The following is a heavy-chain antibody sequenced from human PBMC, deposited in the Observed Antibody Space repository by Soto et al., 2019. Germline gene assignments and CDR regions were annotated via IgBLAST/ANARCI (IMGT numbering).Heavy chain of an antibody. J-gene: IGHJ3*02. Sequence: EVPLLESGGGLVQPGGSLRLSCAASGFTLSIYVISWVRQAPGTGLEWVSDISGSDDNTYYADSVKGRFTISRDNSNNKLYQQMNSLRADDTAVYYCARDPTDYGSGRYPLHAFDIWGQGTVVSVSS. CDR3: ARDPTDYGSGRYPLHAFDI. CDR1: GFTLSIYV. CDR2: ISGSDDNT. D-gene: IGHD3-10*01. V-gene: IGHV3-23*01.